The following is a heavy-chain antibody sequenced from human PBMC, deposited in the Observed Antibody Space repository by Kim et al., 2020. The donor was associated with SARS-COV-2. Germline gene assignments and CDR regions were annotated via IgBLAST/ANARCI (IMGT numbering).Heavy chain of an antibody. D-gene: IGHD2-15*01. CDR1: GFIFRSYA. CDR2: VSYDGSTK. Sequence: GGSLRLSCAASGFIFRSYAMHWVRQAPGKGLEWVAAVSYDGSTKHYADSVKGRFTISRDNAKNTLYLQMNSLRAEDTAVYFCVRDYRGGTYIEGDFEHWGQGTLVTVSS. CDR3: VRDYRGGTYIEGDFEH. J-gene: IGHJ1*01. V-gene: IGHV3-30*04.